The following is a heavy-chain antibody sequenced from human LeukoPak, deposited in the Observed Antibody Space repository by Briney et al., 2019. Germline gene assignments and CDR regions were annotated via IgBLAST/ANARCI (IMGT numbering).Heavy chain of an antibody. CDR1: GFSFSSSP. Sequence: GGSLRLSCAASGFSFSSSPMSWVRQAPGKGLEWVSGISSSGGDTPYADSVKGRFTISRDNSKNTLYLHMNSLRAEDTAVYYCAKKNSGLHPFDFWGQGTLVIVSS. D-gene: IGHD4-23*01. CDR2: ISSSGGDT. CDR3: AKKNSGLHPFDF. J-gene: IGHJ4*02. V-gene: IGHV3-23*01.